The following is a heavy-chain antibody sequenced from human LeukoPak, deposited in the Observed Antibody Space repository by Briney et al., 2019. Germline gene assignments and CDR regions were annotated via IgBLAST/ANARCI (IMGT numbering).Heavy chain of an antibody. J-gene: IGHJ6*03. D-gene: IGHD3-22*01. Sequence: EASETLSLTCTVSGGSISSYYWSWIRQPAGKGLEWMGRIHTSGSTNYNPSLKSRVTMSGDTSKNQFSLKLSSVTAADTAVYYCARAKDSSGYYYYYYMDVWGKGTTVTISS. CDR2: IHTSGST. V-gene: IGHV4-4*07. CDR3: ARAKDSSGYYYYYYMDV. CDR1: GGSISSYY.